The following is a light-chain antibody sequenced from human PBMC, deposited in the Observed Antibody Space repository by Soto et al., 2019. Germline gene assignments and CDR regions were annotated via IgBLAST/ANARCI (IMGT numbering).Light chain of an antibody. J-gene: IGKJ4*01. V-gene: IGKV3-11*01. Sequence: EIVLTQSPATLSLSPGERATLSCRASQSLNSYLAWFQQKPGQAPRLLIFDASNRATGIPARFSGSGSGTDFTLTISSLEPEALAVYYCQQRRDWPLTFGGGTKVEIK. CDR2: DAS. CDR3: QQRRDWPLT. CDR1: QSLNSY.